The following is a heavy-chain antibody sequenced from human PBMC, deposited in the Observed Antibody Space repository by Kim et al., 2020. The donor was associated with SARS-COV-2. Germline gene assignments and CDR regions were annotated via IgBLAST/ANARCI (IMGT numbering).Heavy chain of an antibody. V-gene: IGHV3-30*18. CDR1: GFTFSSYG. CDR3: AKTYSGSYSGAFDI. CDR2: ISYDGSNK. D-gene: IGHD1-26*01. J-gene: IGHJ3*02. Sequence: GGSLRLSCADSGFTFSSYGMHWVRQAPGKGLEWVAVISYDGSNKYYADSVKGRFTISRDNSKNTLYLQMNSLRAEDTAVYYCAKTYSGSYSGAFDIWGQGTMVTVSS.